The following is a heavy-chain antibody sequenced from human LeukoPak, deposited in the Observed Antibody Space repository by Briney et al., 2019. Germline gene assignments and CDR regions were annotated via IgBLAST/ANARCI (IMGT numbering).Heavy chain of an antibody. CDR2: IKSASGGGTT. CDR3: TTEYYYDSSGSLFYFDY. V-gene: IGHV3-15*01. Sequence: GGSLRLSCTASGFTFTNDWMTWVRQAPGKGLVWVGRIKSASGGGTTDYAAPVKDRFTISRDDSKNTLYLQMDSLNSEDSAVYYCTTEYYYDSSGSLFYFDYWGQGSLVSVSS. D-gene: IGHD3-22*01. CDR1: GFTFTNDW. J-gene: IGHJ4*02.